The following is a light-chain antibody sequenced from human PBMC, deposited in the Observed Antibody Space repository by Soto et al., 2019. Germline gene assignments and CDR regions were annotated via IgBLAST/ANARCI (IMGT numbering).Light chain of an antibody. CDR2: AAS. J-gene: IGKJ5*01. Sequence: DVQMSKSPSAVSAYVGDRVTISCQASQGISRSLAWYQQKPGKAPKFLIYAASSLQSGVPSRFSGSGFGTDFTLTISSLQPEDSAIYYCQQADTFPITFGQGTRLEIK. CDR1: QGISRS. V-gene: IGKV1D-12*01. CDR3: QQADTFPIT.